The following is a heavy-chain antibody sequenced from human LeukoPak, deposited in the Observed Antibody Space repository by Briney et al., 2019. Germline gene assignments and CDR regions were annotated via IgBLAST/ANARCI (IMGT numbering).Heavy chain of an antibody. V-gene: IGHV4-39*01. CDR3: ARKRAYQLRRPVGAFDI. J-gene: IGHJ3*02. D-gene: IGHD2-2*01. CDR2: IYYSGST. Sequence: PSETLSLTCTVSGGSISSSSYYWGWIRQPPGKGLEWIGSIYYSGSTYYNPSLKSRVTISVDTSKNQFSLKLSSVTAADTAVYYCARKRAYQLRRPVGAFDIWGQGTMVTVSS. CDR1: GGSISSSSYY.